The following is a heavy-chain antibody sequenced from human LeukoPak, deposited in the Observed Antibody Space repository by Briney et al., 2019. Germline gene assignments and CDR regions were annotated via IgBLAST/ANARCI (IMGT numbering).Heavy chain of an antibody. V-gene: IGHV3-15*05. J-gene: IGHJ4*02. D-gene: IGHD3-22*01. CDR2: IKRKIDGGTP. CDR3: TTGINYYYDISGYSGYYFDY. Sequence: GGSLRLSCAASGFTFSNPWMSWGRQAPGKGLEWVGRIKRKIDGGTPDYAAPVKGRFTSSRDDSKVTLYLQMNSLKTEDTALYYCTTGINYYYDISGYSGYYFDYWGQGTLVTGSS. CDR1: GFTFSNPW.